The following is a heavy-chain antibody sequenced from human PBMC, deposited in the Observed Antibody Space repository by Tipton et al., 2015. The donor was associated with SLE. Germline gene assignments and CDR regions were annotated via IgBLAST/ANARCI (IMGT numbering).Heavy chain of an antibody. V-gene: IGHV4-38-2*02. J-gene: IGHJ4*02. D-gene: IGHD4-17*01. CDR1: GYSISSGFY. Sequence: TLSLTCTVSGYSISSGFYWGWIRQPPGKGLEWIGTIYNSGSTYYNPALKSRVTISVDTYKNQFSLKLNSVTAAVAAMYYCKRDRGNTVLYYWGQGTLVTVSS. CDR3: KRDRGNTVLYY. CDR2: IYNSGST.